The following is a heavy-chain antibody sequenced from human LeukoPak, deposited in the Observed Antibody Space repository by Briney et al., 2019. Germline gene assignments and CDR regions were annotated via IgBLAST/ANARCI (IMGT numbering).Heavy chain of an antibody. CDR1: GYTFTSYD. J-gene: IGHJ6*03. CDR3: ARKGPAAYNYYYMDV. D-gene: IGHD2-2*01. Sequence: GASVKVSCKASGYTFTSYDINWVRQATGQGLEWMGWMNPNSGNTGYAQKFQGRATITRNTSIFTAYMELTSLTSEDTAVYYCARKGPAAYNYYYMDVWGKGTTVTVSS. V-gene: IGHV1-8*03. CDR2: MNPNSGNT.